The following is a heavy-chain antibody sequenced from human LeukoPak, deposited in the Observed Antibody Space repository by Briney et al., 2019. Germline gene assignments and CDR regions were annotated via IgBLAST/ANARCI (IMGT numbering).Heavy chain of an antibody. CDR1: GFTFSSSS. Sequence: GGSLRLSCAVSGFTFSSSSMKWVRQAPGKGLEWVSYISSSGDTVHYTDSVKGRFTISRDNANNSVYLQMNSLRAEDTAVYYCARRSVAGSLDYWGQGTLVTVSS. J-gene: IGHJ4*02. V-gene: IGHV3-48*01. D-gene: IGHD6-19*01. CDR3: ARRSVAGSLDY. CDR2: ISSSGDTV.